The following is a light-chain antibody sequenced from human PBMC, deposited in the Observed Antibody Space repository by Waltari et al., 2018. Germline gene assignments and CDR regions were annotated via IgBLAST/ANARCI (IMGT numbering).Light chain of an antibody. CDR1: SSNLGSNT. CDR3: GGWDDTLTGPYV. Sequence: ALPQPPHPSGTPGQTVTNPYSASSSNLGSNTVNRYQVLPAPAPSLLIHNNNQRPSAVPARFSVSKSGTSASVAISGLQSEDEADYYCGGWDDTLTGPYVFGSGTKVIVL. CDR2: NNN. V-gene: IGLV1-44*01. J-gene: IGLJ1*01.